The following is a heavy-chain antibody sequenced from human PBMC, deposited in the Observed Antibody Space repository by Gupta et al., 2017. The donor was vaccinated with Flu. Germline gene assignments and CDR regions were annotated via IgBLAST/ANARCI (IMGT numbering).Heavy chain of an antibody. CDR2: ISGSGDST. D-gene: IGHD2-2*01. V-gene: IGHV3-23*01. CDR3: ASCSSTSCYEGYYYYGMDV. J-gene: IGHJ6*02. Sequence: EVQLLESGGGLVQPGGSLRLSCAASGFTFSSYVLSWVRQAPGKGLDWVSAISGSGDSTYYADSVKGRFTISRDNSKNTLYLQMNSLRAEDTAVYYCASCSSTSCYEGYYYYGMDVWGQGTTVTVSS. CDR1: GFTFSSYV.